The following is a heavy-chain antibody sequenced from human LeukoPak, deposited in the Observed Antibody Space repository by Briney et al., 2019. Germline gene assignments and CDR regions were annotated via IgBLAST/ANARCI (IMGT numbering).Heavy chain of an antibody. CDR2: FKSKTDGVTT. CDR3: TAGKTFGSYCEFDY. D-gene: IGHD1-26*01. Sequence: GGSLRLSCAASGVTFTNAWMSSVRQAPGKGLEWGGLFKSKTDGVTTDYAAPVKGRLTIARDDSKNTLYLRRNSLKTEDTAVYYCTAGKTFGSYCEFDYWGQGTLVTVSS. CDR1: GVTFTNAW. V-gene: IGHV3-15*01. J-gene: IGHJ4*02.